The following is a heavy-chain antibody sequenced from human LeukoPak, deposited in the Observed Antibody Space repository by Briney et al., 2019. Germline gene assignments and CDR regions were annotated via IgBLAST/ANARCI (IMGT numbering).Heavy chain of an antibody. CDR1: GFTFSSYA. Sequence: GGSLRLSCAASGFTFSSYAMHWVRQAPGKGLEWVAVISYDGSNKYYADSVKGRFTIPRDNSKNPLYLQMNSLRAEDTAVYYCARDLSVTKYYYYYMDVWGKGTTVTVSS. CDR2: ISYDGSNK. CDR3: ARDLSVTKYYYYYMDV. V-gene: IGHV3-30*01. D-gene: IGHD4-11*01. J-gene: IGHJ6*03.